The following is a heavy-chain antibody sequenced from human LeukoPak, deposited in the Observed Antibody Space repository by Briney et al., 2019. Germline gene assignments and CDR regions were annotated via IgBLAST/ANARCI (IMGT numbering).Heavy chain of an antibody. Sequence: SETLSLTCTVSGGSISSYYWSWIRQPPGKGLEWIGYIYYSGSTNYNPSLKSRVTISVDTSKNQFSLKLSSVTAADMAVYYCASTTGTTGGGLGAWGQGTLVTVSS. D-gene: IGHD1-7*01. J-gene: IGHJ5*02. CDR2: IYYSGST. CDR1: GGSISSYY. CDR3: ASTTGTTGGGLGA. V-gene: IGHV4-59*01.